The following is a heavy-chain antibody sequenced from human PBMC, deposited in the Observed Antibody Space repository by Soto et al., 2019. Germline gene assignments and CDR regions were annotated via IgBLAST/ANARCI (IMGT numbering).Heavy chain of an antibody. CDR3: ARDRGRFAYFDC. J-gene: IGHJ4*02. CDR2: IKEDGSQK. V-gene: IGHV3-7*03. CDR1: GFSFSIYW. Sequence: GGSLRLSCAASGFSFSIYWMTWVRQAPGKGLEWVANIKEDGSQKYYVDSVKGRFTISRDNAKNSLYLQMNSLRAEGTAVYYCARDRGRFAYFDCWGQGTLVTVSS. D-gene: IGHD3-10*01.